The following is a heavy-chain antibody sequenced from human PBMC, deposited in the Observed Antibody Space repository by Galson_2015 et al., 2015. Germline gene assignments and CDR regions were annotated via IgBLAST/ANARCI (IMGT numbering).Heavy chain of an antibody. CDR1: GGTFSSYA. D-gene: IGHD4-11*01. CDR3: ARGRRDHDYSNYYYYYMDV. CDR2: IIPIFGTA. V-gene: IGHV1-69*13. Sequence: SVKVSCRASGGTFSSYAISWVRQAPGQGLEWMGGIIPIFGTANYAQKFQGRVTITADESTSTAYMELSSLRSEDTAVYYCARGRRDHDYSNYYYYYMDVWGKGTTVTVSS. J-gene: IGHJ6*03.